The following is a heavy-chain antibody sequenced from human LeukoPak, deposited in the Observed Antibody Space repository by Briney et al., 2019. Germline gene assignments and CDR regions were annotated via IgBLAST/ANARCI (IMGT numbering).Heavy chain of an antibody. V-gene: IGHV3-23*01. J-gene: IGHJ4*02. CDR2: ISGSGDAT. Sequence: GGSVRLSCAASGFTFSNYAMTWVRQAPGKGLECVSDISGSGDATNYTDSVRGRFTISRDNSKRTLYVQMNSLRAEDTAVYYCAKSTAFYLDSWGQGTLVTVSS. D-gene: IGHD3-3*02. CDR3: AKSTAFYLDS. CDR1: GFTFSNYA.